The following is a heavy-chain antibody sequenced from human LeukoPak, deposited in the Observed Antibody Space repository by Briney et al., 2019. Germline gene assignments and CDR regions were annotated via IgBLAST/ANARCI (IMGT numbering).Heavy chain of an antibody. Sequence: GGSLRLSCAASGFTFNSYAMSWVRQAPGKGLEWVSAISGSGGSTYYADSVKGRFTISRDNSKNTLYLQMNSLRAEDTAVYYCAKKGGYSYGHLYYFDYWGQGTLVTVSS. CDR2: ISGSGGST. D-gene: IGHD5-18*01. J-gene: IGHJ4*02. CDR3: AKKGGYSYGHLYYFDY. CDR1: GFTFNSYA. V-gene: IGHV3-23*01.